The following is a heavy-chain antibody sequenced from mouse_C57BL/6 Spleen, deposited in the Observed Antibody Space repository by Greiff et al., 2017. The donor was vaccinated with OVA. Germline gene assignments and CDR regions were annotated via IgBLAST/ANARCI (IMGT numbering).Heavy chain of an antibody. CDR2: IWSDGST. CDR3: ASIYDGYYYAMDY. J-gene: IGHJ4*01. CDR1: GFSLTSYG. Sequence: VKLVESGPGLVAPSQSLSITCTVSGFSLTSYGVHWVRQPPGKGLEWLVVIWSDGSTTYNSALKSRLSISKDNSKSQVFLKMNSLQTDDTAMYYCASIYDGYYYAMDYWGQGTSVTVSS. D-gene: IGHD2-3*01. V-gene: IGHV2-6*03.